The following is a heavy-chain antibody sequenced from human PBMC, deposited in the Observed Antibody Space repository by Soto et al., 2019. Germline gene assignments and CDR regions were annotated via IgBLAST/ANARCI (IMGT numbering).Heavy chain of an antibody. Sequence: QVQLVQSGAEVKKPGASVKVSCKASGYTFTSYGISWVRQAPGQGLEWMGWISAYNGNTNYAQKLQGRVTMTTDTPTSTAYMELRSLRSDDTAVYYCARATSSLVAKSWGGDYWGQGTLVTVSS. CDR2: ISAYNGNT. V-gene: IGHV1-18*01. CDR3: ARATSSLVAKSWGGDY. D-gene: IGHD5-12*01. CDR1: GYTFTSYG. J-gene: IGHJ4*02.